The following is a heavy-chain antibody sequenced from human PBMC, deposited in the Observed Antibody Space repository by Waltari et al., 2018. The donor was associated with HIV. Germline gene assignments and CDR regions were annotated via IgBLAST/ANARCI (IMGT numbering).Heavy chain of an antibody. CDR3: ASAYCGGDCYSEAFDI. D-gene: IGHD2-21*02. V-gene: IGHV4-39*01. CDR2: IYYSGST. CDR1: GGSSSSSSYY. J-gene: IGHJ3*02. Sequence: QLQLQESGPGLVKPSETLSLTCTVSGGSSSSSSYYWGWIRQPPGKGLEWIGSIYYSGSTDYNPSLKSRVTISVDTSKNQFSLKLGSVTAADTAVYYCASAYCGGDCYSEAFDIWGQGTMVTVSS.